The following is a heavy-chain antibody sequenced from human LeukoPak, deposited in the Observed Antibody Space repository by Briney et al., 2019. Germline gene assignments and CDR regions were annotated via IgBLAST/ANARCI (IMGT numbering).Heavy chain of an antibody. D-gene: IGHD3-10*01. CDR1: GGSISSYY. V-gene: IGHV4-4*07. Sequence: SETLSLTCTVSGGSISSYYWSWIRQPAGKGLEWIGRIYTSGSTNYNPSLKSRVTMSVDTSKNQFSLKLSSVTAADTAVYYCAREGLIGEWLYYYYYYYMDVWGKGTTVTVSS. CDR2: IYTSGST. CDR3: AREGLIGEWLYYYYYYYMDV. J-gene: IGHJ6*03.